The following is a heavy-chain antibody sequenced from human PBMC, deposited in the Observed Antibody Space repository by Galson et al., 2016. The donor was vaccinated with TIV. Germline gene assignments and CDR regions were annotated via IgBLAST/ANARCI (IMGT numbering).Heavy chain of an antibody. V-gene: IGHV4-30-4*07. CDR3: ARGVTTATSGWFDP. J-gene: IGHJ5*02. D-gene: IGHD1-14*01. CDR1: GDSVNSGGYS. CDR2: IYFSGNT. Sequence: TLSLTCTVSGDSVNSGGYSWSWIRQPPGKTLEWMGYIYFSGNTYYKSSLVSRLTISKDTTKNQFSLRLNSVTAADTAVYYCARGVTTATSGWFDPWGQGTLVIVSS.